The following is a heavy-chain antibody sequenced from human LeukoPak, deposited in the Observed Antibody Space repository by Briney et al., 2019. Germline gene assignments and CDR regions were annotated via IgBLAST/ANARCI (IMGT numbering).Heavy chain of an antibody. CDR3: ARVGPIIVATPMDV. J-gene: IGHJ6*02. V-gene: IGHV1-18*01. CDR1: GYPFTSYG. CDR2: ISAYNGNT. Sequence: ASVKVSFKASGYPFTSYGISWVRQAPGQGLEWMGWISAYNGNTNYAQKLQGRVTMTTDTSTSTAYMELRSLRSDDTAVYYCARVGPIIVATPMDVWGQGTTVTVSS. D-gene: IGHD5-12*01.